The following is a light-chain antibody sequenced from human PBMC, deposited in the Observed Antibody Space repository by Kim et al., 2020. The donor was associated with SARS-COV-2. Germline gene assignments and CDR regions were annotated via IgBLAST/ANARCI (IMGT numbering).Light chain of an antibody. CDR3: EQYDNWPPYT. CDR2: AAS. Sequence: EIVMTQSPATLSVSPGESATLSCRASQSVSSNLAWYQHKPGQAPRLLIYAASTRATGIPARFSGSGSGTEFTLTISSLQSEDFAVYYCEQYDNWPPYTFGQGTKLEI. CDR1: QSVSSN. V-gene: IGKV3-15*01. J-gene: IGKJ2*01.